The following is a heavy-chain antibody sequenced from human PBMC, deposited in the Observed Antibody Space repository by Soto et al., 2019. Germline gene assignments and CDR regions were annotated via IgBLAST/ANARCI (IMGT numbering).Heavy chain of an antibody. CDR2: INPNSGGT. CDR1: GYSFTGYY. Sequence: VASVKVSCKASGYSFTGYYIHWVRQAPGQGLEWMGWINPNSGGTNFAQKLQGWVTMTRDTSITTAYMELSRLRSDDTAVYYCARGGRAYSSGWYGDYYYGMDVWGQGTRVTVSS. D-gene: IGHD6-19*01. V-gene: IGHV1-2*04. J-gene: IGHJ6*02. CDR3: ARGGRAYSSGWYGDYYYGMDV.